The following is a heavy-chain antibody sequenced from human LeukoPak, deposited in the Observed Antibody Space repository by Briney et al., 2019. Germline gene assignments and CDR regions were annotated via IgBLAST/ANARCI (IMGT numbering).Heavy chain of an antibody. CDR2: IWYGGSNK. V-gene: IGHV3-30*02. CDR3: AKDFAYSGYEGLDY. Sequence: GGSLRLSCVASGFTFSSYGMHWVRQAPGKGLEWVAVIWYGGSNKYYGDSVKGRFTISRDNSKNTLYLQMNSLRAEDTAVYYCAKDFAYSGYEGLDYWGQGTLVTVSS. CDR1: GFTFSSYG. D-gene: IGHD5-12*01. J-gene: IGHJ4*02.